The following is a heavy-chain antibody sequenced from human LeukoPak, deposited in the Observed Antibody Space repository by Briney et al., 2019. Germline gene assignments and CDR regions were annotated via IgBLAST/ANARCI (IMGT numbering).Heavy chain of an antibody. J-gene: IGHJ6*02. Sequence: KPGGSLRLSCATSGFTFSSYSMNWVRQAPGKGLEWVSSISSSSNYVLYADSVKGRFTISRDNAKNSLHLQMNSLRAEDTAVYYCARDPRGAAGTYGMDVWGQGTTVTISS. D-gene: IGHD6-13*01. CDR2: ISSSSNYV. CDR1: GFTFSSYS. CDR3: ARDPRGAAGTYGMDV. V-gene: IGHV3-21*01.